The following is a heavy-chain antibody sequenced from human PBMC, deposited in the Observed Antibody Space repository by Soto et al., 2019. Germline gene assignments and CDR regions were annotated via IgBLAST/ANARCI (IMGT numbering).Heavy chain of an antibody. Sequence: QVQLVQSGAEVKKPGASVKVSCKTSGYTFTNYYRHWVRQAPGQGLEWMGIINPSGGGTTYAQKFQGRVTMNSDTSTSTVYMDLSSLRSEDTAVYYCARPAAKREWYYFVYWGQGPLVTVSS. CDR2: INPSGGGT. CDR1: GYTFTNYY. J-gene: IGHJ4*02. V-gene: IGHV1-46*01. CDR3: ARPAAKREWYYFVY. D-gene: IGHD2-2*01.